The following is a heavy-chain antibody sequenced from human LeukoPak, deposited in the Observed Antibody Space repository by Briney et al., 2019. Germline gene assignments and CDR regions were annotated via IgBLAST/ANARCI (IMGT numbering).Heavy chain of an antibody. Sequence: GGSLRLSCAASGFTFSDYWMHWVRQAPGKGLVWVSRIDSDGSSTTFADSVKGRFTISRDNAKNTLYLQMNSQRAEDTAVYYCARGFTIFGVVNDAFDIWGPGTMVTVSS. D-gene: IGHD3-3*01. CDR2: IDSDGSST. CDR3: ARGFTIFGVVNDAFDI. CDR1: GFTFSDYW. J-gene: IGHJ3*02. V-gene: IGHV3-74*01.